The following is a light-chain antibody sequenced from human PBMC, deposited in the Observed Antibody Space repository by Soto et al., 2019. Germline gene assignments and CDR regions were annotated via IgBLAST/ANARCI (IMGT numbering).Light chain of an antibody. CDR2: DAS. CDR3: QQYNSYSLYT. Sequence: DIQMTQSPSTLSASVGDRVTITCRASQSISSWLAWYQQKPGKAPKLLIYDASSLESGVPSRFSGSGSGTECTITSSSLQPDDFATYYCQQYNSYSLYTFGQGTKLEIK. V-gene: IGKV1-5*01. J-gene: IGKJ2*01. CDR1: QSISSW.